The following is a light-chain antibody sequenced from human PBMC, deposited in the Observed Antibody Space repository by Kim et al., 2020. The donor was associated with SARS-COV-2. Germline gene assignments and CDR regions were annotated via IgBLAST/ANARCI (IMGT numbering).Light chain of an antibody. CDR1: QNIFGW. V-gene: IGKV1-5*03. Sequence: FVGDRVTITCRARQNIFGWLAWYQQKPGKAPKLLIYKASSLDSGVPSRFSGSGSGTEFTLTISGLQPDDFATYYCQQYSTYNTWAFGQGTKVEIK. CDR3: QQYSTYNTWA. CDR2: KAS. J-gene: IGKJ1*01.